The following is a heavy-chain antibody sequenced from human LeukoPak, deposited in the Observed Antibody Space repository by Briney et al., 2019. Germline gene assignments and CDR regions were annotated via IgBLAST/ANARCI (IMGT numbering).Heavy chain of an antibody. V-gene: IGHV4-39*01. CDR1: GGSISSSSDY. J-gene: IGHJ5*02. CDR2: MSYSGST. D-gene: IGHD3-3*01. CDR3: ASHVIIHWFDP. Sequence: SETLSLTCTVSGGSISSSSDYWGWIRQPPGKGLEWIGSMSYSGSTYYNPSLKSRVTRSVDTSKTPFSLKLSSVPAADTAVYYCASHVIIHWFDPWGQGPLVTVSS.